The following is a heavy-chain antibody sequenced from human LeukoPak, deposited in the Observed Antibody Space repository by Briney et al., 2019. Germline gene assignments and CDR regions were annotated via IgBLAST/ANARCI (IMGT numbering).Heavy chain of an antibody. Sequence: PGGSLRLSCAASGFTFSSNYMSWVRQAPGKGLEWVSVIYSGGSTYYADSVKGRFTISRDNSKNTLYLQMNSLRADDTAVYYCARVRVPAAMGEYYFDYWGQGTLVTVSS. J-gene: IGHJ4*02. V-gene: IGHV3-53*01. CDR1: GFTFSSNY. CDR2: IYSGGST. D-gene: IGHD2-2*01. CDR3: ARVRVPAAMGEYYFDY.